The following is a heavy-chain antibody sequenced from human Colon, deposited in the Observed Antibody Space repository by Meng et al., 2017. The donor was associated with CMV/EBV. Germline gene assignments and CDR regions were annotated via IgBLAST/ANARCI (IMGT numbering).Heavy chain of an antibody. CDR2: ISGSGGST. CDR1: RFTLRNHN. Sequence: GGSLRLSCAASRFTLRNHNMSWVRQAPGKGLEWVSAISGSGGSTYYADSVKGRFTISRDNSKNTLYLQMNSLRAEDTAVYYCAKLTGTIDLHYWGQGTLVTVSS. J-gene: IGHJ4*02. V-gene: IGHV3-23*01. CDR3: AKLTGTIDLHY. D-gene: IGHD1-7*01.